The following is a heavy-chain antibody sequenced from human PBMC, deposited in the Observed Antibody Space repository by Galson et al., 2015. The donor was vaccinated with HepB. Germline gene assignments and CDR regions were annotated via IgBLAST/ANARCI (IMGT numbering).Heavy chain of an antibody. Sequence: SVKVSCKASGYTFTTYYMHWVRQAPGQGLEWMGIIRPSGDDGTTYAQKSQGRVTMTRDTSTSTVYMDLSSLRSEDTAVYYGVREYRGGSFDYWGQGTLVTVSS. CDR1: GYTFTTYY. CDR3: VREYRGGSFDY. CDR2: IRPSGDDGT. D-gene: IGHD1-26*01. V-gene: IGHV1-46*01. J-gene: IGHJ4*02.